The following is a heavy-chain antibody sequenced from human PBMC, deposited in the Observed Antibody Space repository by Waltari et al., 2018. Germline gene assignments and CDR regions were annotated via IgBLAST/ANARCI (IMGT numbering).Heavy chain of an antibody. CDR1: VGSISSSYN. CDR2: MYYSGAT. CDR3: VRPGSTVTPRAFDI. J-gene: IGHJ3*02. Sequence: QLQLQESGPGLVNPSETLSLNCPSSVGSISSSYNWAWARQPPGKGLVWVGTMYYSGATSNNPSLDSRLSMSIDTSKNLFSLKLSSVTATDTGVYFCVRPGSTVTPRAFDIWGQGIKVTVSS. D-gene: IGHD4-17*01. V-gene: IGHV4-39*01.